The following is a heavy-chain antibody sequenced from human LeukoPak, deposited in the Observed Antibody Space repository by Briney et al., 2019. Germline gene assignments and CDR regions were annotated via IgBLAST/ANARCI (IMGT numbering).Heavy chain of an antibody. CDR1: GGSISSYY. V-gene: IGHV4-59*01. D-gene: IGHD3-3*01. CDR2: IYYSGST. CDR3: ARDRRSEDFWSGLDY. J-gene: IGHJ4*02. Sequence: SETLSLTCTVSGGSISSYYWSWIRQPPGKGPEWIGYIYYSGSTNYNPSLKSRVTISVDTSKNQFSLKLSSVTAADTAVYYCARDRRSEDFWSGLDYWGQGTLVTVSS.